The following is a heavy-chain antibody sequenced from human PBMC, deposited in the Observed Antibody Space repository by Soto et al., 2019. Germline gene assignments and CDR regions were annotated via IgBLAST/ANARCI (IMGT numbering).Heavy chain of an antibody. Sequence: GGSLRLSCAASGFTFYDYGMSWVRQAPGKGLEWVSGINRNGGSTGYADSVKGRFTISRDNAKNSLYLQMNSLRAEDTALYYCARGIRSVCSGPGDAFDIWGQGTMVTVSS. D-gene: IGHD6-25*01. V-gene: IGHV3-20*04. CDR2: INRNGGST. CDR1: GFTFYDYG. CDR3: ARGIRSVCSGPGDAFDI. J-gene: IGHJ3*02.